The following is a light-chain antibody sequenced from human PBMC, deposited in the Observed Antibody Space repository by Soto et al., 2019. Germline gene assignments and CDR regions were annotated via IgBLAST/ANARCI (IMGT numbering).Light chain of an antibody. V-gene: IGKV3-15*01. CDR3: QQYNTWPRT. CDR2: GAS. CDR1: QSVSSN. Sequence: EIVMTQSPATLSVSPGERATLSCRASQSVSSNLAWYQQKPGQAPRLLIYGASTRATGIPARFSGSGSGTAFTLTISSLQSEDFAVYYCQQYNTWPRTFGQGTKVEIK. J-gene: IGKJ1*01.